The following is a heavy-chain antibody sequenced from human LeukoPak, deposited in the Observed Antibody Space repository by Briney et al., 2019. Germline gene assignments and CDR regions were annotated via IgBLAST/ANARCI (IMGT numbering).Heavy chain of an antibody. CDR3: AREETDYYYYYGMDV. J-gene: IGHJ6*02. CDR1: GFTFRDYF. CDR2: VSQDERTA. V-gene: IGHV3-30-3*01. Sequence: GGSLRLSCAASGFTFRDYFMHWVRQAPRKGLEWVASVSQDERTALYADSVKGRFTISRDNSKNTLYLQMNSLRAEDTAVYYCAREETDYYYYYGMDVWGQGTTVTVSS.